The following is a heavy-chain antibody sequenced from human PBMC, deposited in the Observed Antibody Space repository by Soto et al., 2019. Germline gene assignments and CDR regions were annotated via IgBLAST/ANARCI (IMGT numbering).Heavy chain of an antibody. CDR1: GYTFTSFD. CDR3: ARGGDTSTWYDLDY. J-gene: IGHJ4*02. CDR2: MNPATGNT. Sequence: QVQLVQSGAEVKKPGASVKVSCKASGYTFTSFDINWVRQAPGQGLEWMGWMNPATGNTGYAKKFQGRVTMTRNTSINTAYMELSSLRSEDTAVYFCARGGDTSTWYDLDYWGQGALVTVSS. D-gene: IGHD6-13*01. V-gene: IGHV1-8*01.